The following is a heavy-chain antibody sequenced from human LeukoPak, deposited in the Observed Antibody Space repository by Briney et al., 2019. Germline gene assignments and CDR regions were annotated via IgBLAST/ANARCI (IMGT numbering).Heavy chain of an antibody. CDR1: GFTFRSYA. Sequence: PGGSLRLSCTASGFTFRSYAMSWVRQAPGKGLEWVSGISDTGGSTYYADSVKGRFTISRDDSKNTLFLQVNSLRAEDTAVYYCAKASRGGYSSSSDGAFDIWGQGTMVTVSS. J-gene: IGHJ3*02. D-gene: IGHD6-6*01. CDR3: AKASRGGYSSSSDGAFDI. CDR2: ISDTGGST. V-gene: IGHV3-23*01.